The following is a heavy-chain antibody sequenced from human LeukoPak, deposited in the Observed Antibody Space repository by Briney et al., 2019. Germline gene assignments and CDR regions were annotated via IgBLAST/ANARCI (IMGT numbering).Heavy chain of an antibody. CDR1: GGTFSSYA. D-gene: IGHD5-18*01. CDR3: ARRYGYRYTKGYYYGMDV. Sequence: SVKVSCKASGGTFSSYAISWVRQAPGQGLEWMGRIIPILGIANYAQKFQGRVTITADKSTSTAYMELSSLRSEDTAVYYCARRYGYRYTKGYYYGMDVWGQGTTVTVSS. V-gene: IGHV1-69*04. CDR2: IIPILGIA. J-gene: IGHJ6*02.